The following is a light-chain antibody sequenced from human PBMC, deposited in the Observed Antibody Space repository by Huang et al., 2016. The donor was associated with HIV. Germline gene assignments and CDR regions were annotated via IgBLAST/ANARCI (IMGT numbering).Light chain of an antibody. V-gene: IGKV3-11*01. Sequence: EIVLTQSPATLSLSPGERATLSCRASQSISRYLAWYQQKPGQAPRLRIYDAFNRVTGIPAMFSGSGAGTDFTLTISSLEPEDFAVYYCQQRSNWPKTFGQGTKVEIK. CDR2: DAF. J-gene: IGKJ1*01. CDR3: QQRSNWPKT. CDR1: QSISRY.